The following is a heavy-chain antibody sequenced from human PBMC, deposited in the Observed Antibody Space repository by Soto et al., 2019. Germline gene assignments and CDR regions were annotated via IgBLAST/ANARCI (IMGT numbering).Heavy chain of an antibody. CDR1: GFTVSNNF. CDR2: IYSGGSI. D-gene: IGHD3-16*01. J-gene: IGHJ4*02. Sequence: VQLVESGGGLIQAGGSLRLSCAVSGFTVSNNFMMWVRQAPGKGLEWVSLIYSGGSIFYADSVKGRFTISRDGSMNMLYLQMTSLTAEDTVVYYCARDGNGQRGSTHWGEGTLVTVSS. CDR3: ARDGNGQRGSTH. V-gene: IGHV3-53*02.